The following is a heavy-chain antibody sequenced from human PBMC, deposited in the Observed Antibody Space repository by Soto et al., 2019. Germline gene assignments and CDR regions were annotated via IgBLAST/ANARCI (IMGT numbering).Heavy chain of an antibody. J-gene: IGHJ4*02. Sequence: QMQLVESGGGVVQPGRSLRLSCVASGFPFREFGMHWVRQAPGKGLEWVALISYDGSDYTDSVKGRFTISRDDSRDTLFLHMDNLRPDDTGVYYCARRWNYYLDFGGQGTLVAVSS. D-gene: IGHD1-1*01. CDR3: ARRWNYYLDF. CDR2: ISYDGSD. V-gene: IGHV3-33*05. CDR1: GFPFREFG.